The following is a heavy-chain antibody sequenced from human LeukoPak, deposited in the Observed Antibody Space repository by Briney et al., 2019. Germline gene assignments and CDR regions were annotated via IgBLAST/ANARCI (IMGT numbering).Heavy chain of an antibody. J-gene: IGHJ4*02. V-gene: IGHV4-34*01. D-gene: IGHD1-26*01. CDR3: ARVGMVGPVDY. Sequence: KPSEAPSVTSADHVGSLSGSYSSWGRQPPGKGLEWIGEINHSGSTNYNPSLKSRVTISVETSKNQFSLKLSSVTAADTAVYYCARVGMVGPVDYWGQGTLVTVSS. CDR2: INHSGST. CDR1: VGSLSGSY.